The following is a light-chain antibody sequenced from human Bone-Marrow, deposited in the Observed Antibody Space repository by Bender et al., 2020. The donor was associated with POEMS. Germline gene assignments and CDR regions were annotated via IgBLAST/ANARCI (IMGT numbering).Light chain of an antibody. CDR2: EVS. J-gene: IGLJ1*01. CDR3: SSYTSSSTFYV. CDR1: STDVGGYDY. V-gene: IGLV2-14*01. Sequence: QSALTQPASVSGSPGQSITISCTGTSTDVGGYDYVSWYQQYPGSAPKLMIYEVSNRPSGVSNRFSGSKSGNTASLTISGLQAEDEADYYCSSYTSSSTFYVFGTGTKVTVL.